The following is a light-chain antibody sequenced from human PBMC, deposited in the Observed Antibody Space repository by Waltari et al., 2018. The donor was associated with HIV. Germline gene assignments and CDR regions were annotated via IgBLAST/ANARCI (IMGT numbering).Light chain of an antibody. CDR1: QSVLYSSKNRNY. Sequence: DIVMTQSPDSLAVSLGERATINCKSSQSVLYSSKNRNYLAWYQQKPGQPPKLLIYWASSRQSGVPDRFSGSGSGTDFILTISSLQAEDVAVYYCQQYFITPYTFGQGT. J-gene: IGKJ2*01. V-gene: IGKV4-1*01. CDR3: QQYFITPYT. CDR2: WAS.